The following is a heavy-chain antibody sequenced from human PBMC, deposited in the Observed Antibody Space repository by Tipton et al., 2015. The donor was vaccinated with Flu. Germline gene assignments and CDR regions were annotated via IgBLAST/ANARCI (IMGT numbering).Heavy chain of an antibody. D-gene: IGHD3-10*01. CDR3: ARDRITMVRGVPHDAFDI. CDR1: GGSISSSSYY. V-gene: IGHV4-39*07. CDR2: IYYSGST. Sequence: TLSLTCTVSGGSISSSSYYWGWIRQLPGKGLEWIGSIYYSGSTYYNPSLKSRVTISVDTSKNQFSLKLSSVTAADTAVYYCARDRITMVRGVPHDAFDIWGQGTMVTVSS. J-gene: IGHJ3*02.